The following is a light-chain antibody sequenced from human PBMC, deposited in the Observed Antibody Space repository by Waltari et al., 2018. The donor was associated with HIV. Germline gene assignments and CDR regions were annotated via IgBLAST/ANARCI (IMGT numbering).Light chain of an antibody. CDR1: QSVGSA. CDR3: QQYNKWPLT. Sequence: EIVMTQSPATLSVSPGERVALSCRASQSVGSALARYQQKPGQVPRLLIYGASTRATGVPARFRGSGSETEFPLTISSLQSEDLAVYYCQQYNKWPLTFGGGTKVEIK. V-gene: IGKV3D-15*01. J-gene: IGKJ4*01. CDR2: GAS.